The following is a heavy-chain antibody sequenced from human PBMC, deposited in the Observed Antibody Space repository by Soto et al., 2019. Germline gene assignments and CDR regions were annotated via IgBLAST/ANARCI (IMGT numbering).Heavy chain of an antibody. CDR2: ISSTTNYI. CDR1: EVHFARYS. Sequence: PGGSKRLSCRSVEVHFARYSRHLVRQAPGKGLEWVSSISSTTNYIYYGDSMKGRFTISRDNAKNSLYLEMNSLRAEDTAVYYCARESEDLTSNFDYWGQGTLVTVSS. V-gene: IGHV3-21*06. CDR3: ARESEDLTSNFDY. J-gene: IGHJ4*02.